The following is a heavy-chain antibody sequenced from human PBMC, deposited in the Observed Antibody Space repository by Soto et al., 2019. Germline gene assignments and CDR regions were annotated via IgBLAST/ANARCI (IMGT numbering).Heavy chain of an antibody. CDR1: GGTFSSYT. V-gene: IGHV1-69*02. D-gene: IGHD3-3*01. CDR3: ATPRSGYYAGGNDY. Sequence: ASVKVSCKASGGTFSSYTISWVRQAPGQGLEWMGRIIPILGIANYARKFQGRVTITADKSTSTAYMELSSLRSEDTAVYYCATPRSGYYAGGNDYWGQGTLVTVSS. CDR2: IIPILGIA. J-gene: IGHJ4*02.